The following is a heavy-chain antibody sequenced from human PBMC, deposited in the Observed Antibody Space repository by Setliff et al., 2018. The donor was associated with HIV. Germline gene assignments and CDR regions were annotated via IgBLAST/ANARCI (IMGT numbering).Heavy chain of an antibody. CDR3: ARDRSNWNYGKNYMDV. CDR1: GGSISSYY. V-gene: IGHV4-59*01. CDR2: IHYSGST. J-gene: IGHJ6*03. Sequence: SETLSLTCTVSGGSISSYYWSWIRQPPGKGLEWIGNIHYSGSTNYNPSLKSRVTMSVDTSRSQFSLKLSSATAADTAVCYCARDRSNWNYGKNYMDVWGKGTTVTVSS. D-gene: IGHD1-7*01.